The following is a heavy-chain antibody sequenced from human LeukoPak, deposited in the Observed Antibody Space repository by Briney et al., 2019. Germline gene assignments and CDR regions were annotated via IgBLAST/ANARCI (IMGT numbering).Heavy chain of an antibody. J-gene: IGHJ4*02. Sequence: GASVKVSCKASGYTFTGFCIHWVRQAPGQGLDWMGGIIPIFGTSNYAQKFQGRVTITADESTSTAYMELSSLRSEDTAVYYCARGPSLYGDYTYFDNWGQGTLVTVSS. D-gene: IGHD4-17*01. CDR3: ARGPSLYGDYTYFDN. CDR2: IIPIFGTS. V-gene: IGHV1-69*13. CDR1: GYTFTGFC.